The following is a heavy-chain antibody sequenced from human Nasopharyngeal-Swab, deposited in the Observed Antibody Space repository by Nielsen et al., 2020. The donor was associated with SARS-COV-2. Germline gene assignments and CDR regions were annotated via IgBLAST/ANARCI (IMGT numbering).Heavy chain of an antibody. CDR2: ISGSDHNT. V-gene: IGHV3-23*01. CDR3: AKDRDSGDDSDEYYHYYGMDV. J-gene: IGHJ6*02. Sequence: GESLKISCAASGFTFRSYAISWVRQAPGKGLEWVSVISGSDHNTYYADSVKGRFTISRDNSKNTVNLQMNSLRVEDTAIYYCAKDRDSGDDSDEYYHYYGMDVWGQGTTVTVSS. D-gene: IGHD5-12*01. CDR1: GFTFRSYA.